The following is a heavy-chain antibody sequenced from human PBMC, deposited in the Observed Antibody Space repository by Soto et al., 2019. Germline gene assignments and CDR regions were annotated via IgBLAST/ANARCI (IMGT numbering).Heavy chain of an antibody. D-gene: IGHD1-1*01. Sequence: HVQLVESGGGLVKPGGSLRLSCAASGLTFSDYYMSWIRQAPTKGLEFISYISPTGSHTAYADSVKGRFTISRDNIKNSLYLQKNSMTAEGTARYLCARAPEQAHRPGPEAFDIWGQGKLLNVSS. CDR1: GLTFSDYY. V-gene: IGHV3-11*04. CDR2: ISPTGSHT. CDR3: ARAPEQAHRPGPEAFDI. J-gene: IGHJ3*02.